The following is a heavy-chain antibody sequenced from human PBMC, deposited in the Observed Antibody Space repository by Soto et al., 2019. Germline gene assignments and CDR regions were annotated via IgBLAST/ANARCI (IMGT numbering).Heavy chain of an antibody. J-gene: IGHJ4*02. CDR3: ARNYGAYVDY. Sequence: QVQLQESGPGLVKPSETLSLTCTVSGGSISNYYWSWVRQPPGKGLECIGYIYYSGSTNYNPSLKSRITISVDTSKNQFSLKLSSVTAADTAVYYCARNYGAYVDYWGQGTLFTVSS. CDR1: GGSISNYY. D-gene: IGHD4-17*01. CDR2: IYYSGST. V-gene: IGHV4-59*08.